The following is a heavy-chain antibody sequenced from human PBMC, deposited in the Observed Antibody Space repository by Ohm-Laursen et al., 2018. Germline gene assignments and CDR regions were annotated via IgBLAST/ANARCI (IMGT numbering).Heavy chain of an antibody. CDR2: IYYSGST. CDR1: GGSISSYY. Sequence: GTLSLTCTVSGGSISSYYWSWIRQPPGKGLKWIGYIYYSGSTNYNPSLKSRVTISVDTSKNQFSLKLSSVTAADTAVYYCAREDWNYYFDYWGQGTLVTVSS. V-gene: IGHV4-59*01. J-gene: IGHJ4*02. CDR3: AREDWNYYFDY. D-gene: IGHD1-7*01.